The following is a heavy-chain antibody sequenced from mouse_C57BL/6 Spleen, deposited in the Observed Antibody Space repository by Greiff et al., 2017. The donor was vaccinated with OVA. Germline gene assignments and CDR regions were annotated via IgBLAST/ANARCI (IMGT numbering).Heavy chain of an antibody. J-gene: IGHJ4*01. CDR3: TRENTTYAMDY. CDR2: ISSGGDYI. V-gene: IGHV5-9-1*02. Sequence: EVNVVESGEGLVKPGGSLKLSCAASGFTFSSYAMSWVRQTPEKRLEWVAYISSGGDYIYYADTVKGRFTISRDNARNTLYLQMSSLKSEDTAMYYCTRENTTYAMDYWGQGTSVTVSS. D-gene: IGHD2-12*01. CDR1: GFTFSSYA.